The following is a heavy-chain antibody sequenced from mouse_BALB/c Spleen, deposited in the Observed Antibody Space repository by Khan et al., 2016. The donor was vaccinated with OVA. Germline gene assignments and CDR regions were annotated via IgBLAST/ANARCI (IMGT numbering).Heavy chain of an antibody. CDR1: GYTFTSYW. Sequence: LKQSGSELVRPGASVKLSCKASGYTFTSYWMHWVKQRPGQGLEWIGNIYPGSGNTNYDEKFKNKATLTVDTPSSTAYMQLSSLTSEDSAVYDCTRMHYCGSSLDYWGQGTILTVSS. D-gene: IGHD1-1*01. J-gene: IGHJ2*01. V-gene: IGHV1S22*01. CDR3: TRMHYCGSSLDY. CDR2: IYPGSGNT.